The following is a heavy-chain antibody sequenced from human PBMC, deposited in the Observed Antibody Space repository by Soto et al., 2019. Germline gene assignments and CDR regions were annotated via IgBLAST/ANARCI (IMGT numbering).Heavy chain of an antibody. D-gene: IGHD3-3*01. CDR3: ARVPAGFWEGAGGMDV. CDR2: IFPGDAET. J-gene: IGHJ6*02. V-gene: IGHV5-51*01. Sequence: GESLKISCKGSGYIFTTYWIAWVRQMPGKGLEWMGSIFPGDAETRFSPSFQGQVTISADKSINTAYLQWSSLRASDTAIYYCARVPAGFWEGAGGMDVWGQGTTVTVCS. CDR1: GYIFTTYW.